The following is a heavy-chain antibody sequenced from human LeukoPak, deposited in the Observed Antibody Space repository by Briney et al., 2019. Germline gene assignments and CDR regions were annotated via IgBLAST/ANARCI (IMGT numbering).Heavy chain of an antibody. D-gene: IGHD1-26*01. CDR2: ISSRSSYI. V-gene: IGHV3-21*01. CDR3: ARGGVGTYSFDY. Sequence: GGSLRLSCAASGFTSSSYSMNWVRQAPGKGLEWVSSISSRSSYIYHADSVKGRFTISRDNAKNSLYLQMNSLRAEDTAVYYCARGGVGTYSFDYWGQGTLVTVSS. J-gene: IGHJ4*02. CDR1: GFTSSSYS.